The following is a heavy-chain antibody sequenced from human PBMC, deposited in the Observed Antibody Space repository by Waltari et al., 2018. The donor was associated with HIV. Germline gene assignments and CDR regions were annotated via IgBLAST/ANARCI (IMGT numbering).Heavy chain of an antibody. D-gene: IGHD6-25*01. J-gene: IGHJ4*02. CDR1: GGSFSNNA. CDR3: ARGAASNTFNSYFDS. Sequence: QVQLVQSGAEVKKPGSSVKVSCKASGGSFSNNAITWLRQAPGQGLAWMGGISPVFGTTYYSQKFQGRVTITADVSLTTAYMDLSSLGSDDTAFYFCARGAASNTFNSYFDSWGQGVLVTVSS. CDR2: ISPVFGTT. V-gene: IGHV1-69*13.